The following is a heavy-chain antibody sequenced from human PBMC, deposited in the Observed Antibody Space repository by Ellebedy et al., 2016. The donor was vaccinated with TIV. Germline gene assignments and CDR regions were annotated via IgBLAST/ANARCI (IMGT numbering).Heavy chain of an antibody. J-gene: IGHJ4*02. V-gene: IGHV3-7*01. CDR1: GFTFSSYW. CDR2: IRHDGGEK. D-gene: IGHD6-13*01. CDR3: ARDPYTSSWSYYFDY. Sequence: GGSLRLSXAASGFTFSSYWMTWVRQAPGKGLEWVANIRHDGGEKYYVDSVKGRFTISRDNAQNSLSLQMNSLRAEDTAVYYCARDPYTSSWSYYFDYWGQGTLVTVSS.